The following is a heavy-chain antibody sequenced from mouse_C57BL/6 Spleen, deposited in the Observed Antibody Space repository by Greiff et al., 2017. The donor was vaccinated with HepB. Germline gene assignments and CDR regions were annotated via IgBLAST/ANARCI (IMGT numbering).Heavy chain of an antibody. CDR3: AREPYYGSSPWYFDV. CDR1: GFNIKNTY. V-gene: IGHV14-3*01. Sequence: EVQLQESVAELVRPGASVKLSCTASGFNIKNTYMHWVKQRPEQGLEWIGRIDPANGNTKYAPKFQGKATITADTSSHTAYLQLSSLTSEDTAIYYCAREPYYGSSPWYFDVWGTGTTVTVSS. CDR2: IDPANGNT. D-gene: IGHD1-1*01. J-gene: IGHJ1*03.